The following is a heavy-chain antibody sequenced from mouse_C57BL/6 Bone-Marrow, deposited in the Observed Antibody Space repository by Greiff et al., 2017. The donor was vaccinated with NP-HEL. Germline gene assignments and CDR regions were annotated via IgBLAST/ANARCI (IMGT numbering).Heavy chain of an antibody. D-gene: IGHD2-4*01. CDR2: IHPNSGSI. J-gene: IGHJ3*01. CDR3: ARERVYYDYPAWFAY. CDR1: GYTFTSYW. V-gene: IGHV1-64*01. Sequence: QVQLKQPGAELVKPGASVKLSCKASGYTFTSYWMHWVKQRPGQGLEWIGMIHPNSGSINYNEKFKSKATLTVDKSSSTAYMQLSSLTSEDSAVYYCARERVYYDYPAWFAYWGQGTLVTVSA.